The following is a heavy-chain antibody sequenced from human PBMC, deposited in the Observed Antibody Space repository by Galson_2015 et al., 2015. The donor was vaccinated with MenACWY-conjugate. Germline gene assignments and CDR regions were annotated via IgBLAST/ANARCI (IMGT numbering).Heavy chain of an antibody. CDR3: AKWGGWGNSDPRDYYYYGMDV. J-gene: IGHJ6*02. CDR2: ISGSGGST. CDR1: GFTFSSYA. D-gene: IGHD3-16*01. V-gene: IGHV3-23*01. Sequence: SLRLSCAASGFTFSSYAMSWVRQAPGKGLEWVSAISGSGGSTYYADSVKGRFTISRDNSKNTLYLQMNSLRAEDTAVYYCAKWGGWGNSDPRDYYYYGMDVWGQGTTVTVSS.